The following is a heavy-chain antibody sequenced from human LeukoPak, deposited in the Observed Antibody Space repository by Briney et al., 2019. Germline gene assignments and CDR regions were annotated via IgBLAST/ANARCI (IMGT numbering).Heavy chain of an antibody. CDR1: EFIFRSYA. Sequence: PGGPLRLSCVASEFIFRSYAMSWVRQAPGKGLEWVSGISSSGGRTYYADSVKGHFTISRDNSKNTLYLQMNSLRAEDTAVYYCANYYYDRSGYKNWGQGTLVTVSS. V-gene: IGHV3-23*01. D-gene: IGHD3-22*01. CDR3: ANYYYDRSGYKN. CDR2: ISSSGGRT. J-gene: IGHJ4*02.